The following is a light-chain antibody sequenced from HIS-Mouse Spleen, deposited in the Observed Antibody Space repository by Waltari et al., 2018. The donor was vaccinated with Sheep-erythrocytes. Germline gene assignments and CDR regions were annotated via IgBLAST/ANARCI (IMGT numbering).Light chain of an antibody. CDR1: SSDVGGYNY. CDR2: DVS. Sequence: QSALTQPRSVSGSPGQSVTISCTGTSSDVGGYNYVSWYQQHPGKAPKLMIYDVSKRPAGVPDRLSGSKSGNTASLTISRLQAEDEADYYCCSYAGSYNHVFATGTKVTVL. CDR3: CSYAGSYNHV. V-gene: IGLV2-11*01. J-gene: IGLJ1*01.